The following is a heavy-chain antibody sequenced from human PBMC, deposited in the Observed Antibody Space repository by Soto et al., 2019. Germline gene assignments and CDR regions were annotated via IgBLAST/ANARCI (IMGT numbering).Heavy chain of an antibody. CDR2: IYYSGST. D-gene: IGHD3-10*01. CDR3: GRDRAITRVGGKGHYRDV. Sequence: PSETLSLTCTVSGGSISSYYWSWIRQPPGKGLEWIGYIYYSGSTNYNPSLKSRVTISVDTSTNQFSLKLSSVTAADTAVSYCGRDRAITRVGGKGHYRDVWGKGTRVPVSS. V-gene: IGHV4-59*01. CDR1: GGSISSYY. J-gene: IGHJ6*03.